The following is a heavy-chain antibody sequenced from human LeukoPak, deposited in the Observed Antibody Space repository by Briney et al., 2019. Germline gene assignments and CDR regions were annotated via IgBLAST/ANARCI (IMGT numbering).Heavy chain of an antibody. D-gene: IGHD2-8*01. CDR1: GFTLSSYW. CDR2: INSDGSDT. Sequence: GGSLSLSCGASGFTLSSYWMHWVRQAPGKGLVWVSRINSDGSDTSYADSVKGRFTISRDNAKNTLYLQMNSLSAEDTAVYYCARARGYCTNGVSSAGFDYWGQGTLVTVSS. V-gene: IGHV3-74*01. J-gene: IGHJ4*02. CDR3: ARARGYCTNGVSSAGFDY.